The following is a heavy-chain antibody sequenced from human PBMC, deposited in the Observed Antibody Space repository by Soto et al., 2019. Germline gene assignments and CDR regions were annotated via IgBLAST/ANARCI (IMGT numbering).Heavy chain of an antibody. J-gene: IGHJ6*02. CDR3: AREGIAARDYYYYGMDV. D-gene: IGHD6-6*01. V-gene: IGHV3-30-3*01. CDR1: GFTFSSYA. CDR2: ISYDGSNK. Sequence: PGGSLRLSCAASGFTFSSYAMHWVRQAPGKGLEWVAVISYDGSNKYYADSVKGRFTISRDNSKNTLYLQMNSLRAEDTAVYYSAREGIAARDYYYYGMDVWGQGTTVTVSS.